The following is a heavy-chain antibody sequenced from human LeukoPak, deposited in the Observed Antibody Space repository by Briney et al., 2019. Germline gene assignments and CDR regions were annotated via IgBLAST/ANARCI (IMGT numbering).Heavy chain of an antibody. CDR1: GGSIRSSSYY. CDR3: TSGYFVHTFDY. CDR2: IYFTGNT. Sequence: SETLSLTCTVSGGSIRSSSYYWGWIRQPPGTGLEWIGTIYFTGNTYYNPSLKTRVTISVDTSKDQFSLKLSSVTAADTAIYFCTSGYFVHTFDYWGQGALVTVSS. V-gene: IGHV4-39*01. D-gene: IGHD5-18*01. J-gene: IGHJ4*02.